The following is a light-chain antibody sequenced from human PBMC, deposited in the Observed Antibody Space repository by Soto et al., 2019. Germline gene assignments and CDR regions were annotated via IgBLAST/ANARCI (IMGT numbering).Light chain of an antibody. V-gene: IGKV1-39*01. CDR2: AAS. J-gene: IGKJ5*01. Sequence: DIQMTQSPSSLSASVGDRVTITCRASQGISTYLSWYQQKPGKAPEFLIYAASSLQRGVPSRFSGSGSGTDFTLTISSLQPEDFATYYCQQSSSTPITFGQGTRLE. CDR1: QGISTY. CDR3: QQSSSTPIT.